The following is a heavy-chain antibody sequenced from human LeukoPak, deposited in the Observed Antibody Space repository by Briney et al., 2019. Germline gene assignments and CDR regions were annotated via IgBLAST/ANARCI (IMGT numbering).Heavy chain of an antibody. CDR1: GFTFSSYA. Sequence: PGGSLRLSCAASGFTFSSYAMHWVRQAPGKGLEWVAVISYDGSNKYYADSVKGRFTISRDNSKNTLYLQMNSLRAEDTAVYYCARASSGFDYWGLGTLVTVSS. J-gene: IGHJ4*02. V-gene: IGHV3-30*04. CDR3: ARASSGFDY. D-gene: IGHD6-19*01. CDR2: ISYDGSNK.